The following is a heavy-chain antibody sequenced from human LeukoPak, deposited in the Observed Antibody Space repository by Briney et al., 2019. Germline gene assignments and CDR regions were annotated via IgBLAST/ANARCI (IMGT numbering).Heavy chain of an antibody. V-gene: IGHV3-7*01. CDR1: GFTFSNYW. CDR3: ARGARGYSGYESDY. CDR2: MKQDGSEK. D-gene: IGHD5-12*01. Sequence: GGSLRLSCAASGFTFSNYWMSWVRQAPGKGLEWVANMKQDGSEKYYVASVKGRFTISRDNAKNSLYLQMNSLRAEDTAVYYCARGARGYSGYESDYWGQGTLVTVSS. J-gene: IGHJ4*02.